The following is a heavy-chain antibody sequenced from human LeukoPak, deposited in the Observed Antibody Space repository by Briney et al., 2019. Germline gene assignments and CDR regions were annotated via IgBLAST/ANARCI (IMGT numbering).Heavy chain of an antibody. V-gene: IGHV3-9*03. CDR1: GFTFDDYA. CDR2: ISWNSGSI. Sequence: GGSLRLSCAASGFTFDDYAMHWVRQAPGKGLEWVSGISWNSGSIGYADSVKGRFTISRDNAKNSLYLQMNSLRAEDMALYYCAKDVHSSGHDCAFDIWAKGQWSPSLQ. D-gene: IGHD3-22*01. J-gene: IGHJ3*02. CDR3: AKDVHSSGHDCAFDI.